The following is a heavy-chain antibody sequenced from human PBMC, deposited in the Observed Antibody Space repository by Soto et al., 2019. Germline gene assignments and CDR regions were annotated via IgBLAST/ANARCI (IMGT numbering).Heavy chain of an antibody. D-gene: IGHD2-15*01. CDR3: ASLLGYCSGGSCFNGEDAFDI. J-gene: IGHJ3*02. CDR1: GFTFSSYG. CDR2: IWYDGSNK. V-gene: IGHV3-33*01. Sequence: QVQLVESGGGVVQPGRSLRLSCAASGFTFSSYGMHWVRQAPGKGLEWVAVIWYDGSNKYYADSVKGRFTISRDNSKNTLYLQMNSLRAEDTAVYYCASLLGYCSGGSCFNGEDAFDIWGQGTMVTVSS.